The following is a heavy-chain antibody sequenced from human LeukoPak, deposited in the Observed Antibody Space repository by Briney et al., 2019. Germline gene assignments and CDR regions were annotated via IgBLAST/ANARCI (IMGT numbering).Heavy chain of an antibody. J-gene: IGHJ6*04. D-gene: IGHD5-24*01. CDR1: GFTFSSYS. V-gene: IGHV3-21*01. CDR2: ISSSSSYI. Sequence: GGSLRLSCAASGFTFSSYSMNWVRQAPGEGLEWVSSISSSSSYIYYADSVRGRFTISRDNAKNSLYLQMNSLRAEDTAVYYCARDKVEMATINYYGMDVWGKGTTVTVSS. CDR3: ARDKVEMATINYYGMDV.